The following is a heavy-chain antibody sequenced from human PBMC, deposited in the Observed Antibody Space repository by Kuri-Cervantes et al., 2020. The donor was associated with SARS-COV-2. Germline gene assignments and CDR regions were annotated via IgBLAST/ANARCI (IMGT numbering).Heavy chain of an antibody. J-gene: IGHJ4*02. D-gene: IGHD3-10*01. CDR3: ARSFTVRGAYFDY. V-gene: IGHV4-59*01. CDR1: GGSISSYY. CDR2: IYYSGST. Sequence: GSLRLSCTVSGGSISSYYWSWIRQPPGKGLEWIGYIYYSGSTNYNPSLKGRVTISVDTSKNQFSLKLSSVTAADTAVYYCARSFTVRGAYFDYWGQGTLVTVSS.